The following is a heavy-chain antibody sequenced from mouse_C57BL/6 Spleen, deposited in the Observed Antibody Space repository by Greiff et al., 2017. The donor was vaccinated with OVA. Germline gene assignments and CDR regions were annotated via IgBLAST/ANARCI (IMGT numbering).Heavy chain of an antibody. CDR1: GFTFSSYG. J-gene: IGHJ1*03. CDR2: ISSGGSYT. CDR3: ARGYYGYDVDWYFDV. V-gene: IGHV5-6*01. Sequence: EVNLVESGGDLVKPGGSLKLSCAASGFTFSSYGMSWVRQTPDKRLEWVATISSGGSYTYYPDSVKGRFTISRDNAKNTLYLQMSSLKSEDTAMYYCARGYYGYDVDWYFDVWGTGTTVTVSS. D-gene: IGHD2-2*01.